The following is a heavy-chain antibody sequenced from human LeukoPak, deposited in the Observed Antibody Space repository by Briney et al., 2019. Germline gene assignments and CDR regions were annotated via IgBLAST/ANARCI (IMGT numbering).Heavy chain of an antibody. CDR2: IYYSGST. V-gene: IGHV4-39*07. J-gene: IGHJ6*03. Sequence: SETLSLTCTVSGGSISSSSYYWGWIRQPPGKGLEWIGRIYYSGSTYYNPSLKSRVTISVDTSKNQFSLKLSSVTAADTAVYYCARSSEGRYYYDSSGYTYFYYYMDVWGKGATVTISS. CDR3: ARSSEGRYYYDSSGYTYFYYYMDV. D-gene: IGHD3-22*01. CDR1: GGSISSSSYY.